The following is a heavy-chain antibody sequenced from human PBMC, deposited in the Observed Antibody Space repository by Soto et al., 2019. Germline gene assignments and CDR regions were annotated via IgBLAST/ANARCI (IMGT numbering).Heavy chain of an antibody. CDR2: IYYSGST. Sequence: SETLSLTCTVSGGSISSYYWSWIRQPPGKGLEWMGYIYYSGSTNYIPSLKSRVTISVDTSKNQFSLKLSSVTAADTAVYYCARHGYYDAFDYWGQGTLVTVSS. V-gene: IGHV4-59*08. CDR3: ARHGYYDAFDY. CDR1: GGSISSYY. J-gene: IGHJ4*02. D-gene: IGHD3-3*01.